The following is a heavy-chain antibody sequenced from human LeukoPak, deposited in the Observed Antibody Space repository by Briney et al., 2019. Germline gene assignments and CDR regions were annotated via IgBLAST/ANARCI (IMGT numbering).Heavy chain of an antibody. V-gene: IGHV3-11*01. CDR2: ISHIGDII. CDR1: GFTFSDFY. CDR3: ARVGVGTLVRGVSYWYFDL. D-gene: IGHD3-10*01. Sequence: GGSLRLSCAASGFTFSDFYMTWIRQASGKGLEWVSYISHIGDIIYYADSVRGRFTISRDNAKNSLYLQMNSLRAEDTAVYYCARVGVGTLVRGVSYWYFDLWGRGTLVTVSS. J-gene: IGHJ2*01.